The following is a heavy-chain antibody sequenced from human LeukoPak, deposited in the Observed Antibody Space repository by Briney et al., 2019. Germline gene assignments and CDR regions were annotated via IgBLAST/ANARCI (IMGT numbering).Heavy chain of an antibody. J-gene: IGHJ4*02. V-gene: IGHV3-7*01. D-gene: IGHD5-18*01. CDR2: IKQDGSEK. CDR3: ARVYGSDTYGSLDY. CDR1: GFTFSSYA. Sequence: PGGSLRLSCEASGFTFSSYAMSWVRQAPGKGLEWVANIKQDGSEKYYVDSVKGRFTISRDNAKNSLYLQMNSLRVEDTAVYYCARVYGSDTYGSLDYWGQGTLVTVSS.